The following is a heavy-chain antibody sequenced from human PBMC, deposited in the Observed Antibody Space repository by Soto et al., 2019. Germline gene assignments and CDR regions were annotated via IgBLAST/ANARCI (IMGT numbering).Heavy chain of an antibody. V-gene: IGHV1-46*01. CDR1: GYTFTIYY. CDR3: AREEAAAGTIYYYGMDV. D-gene: IGHD6-13*01. CDR2: INPSGGST. J-gene: IGHJ6*02. Sequence: GASVKVSCKASGYTFTIYYMHWVRQAPGQGLEWMGIINPSGGSTSYAQKFQGRVTMTRDTSTSTVYMELSSLRSEDTAVYYCAREEAAAGTIYYYGMDVWGQGTTVTVSS.